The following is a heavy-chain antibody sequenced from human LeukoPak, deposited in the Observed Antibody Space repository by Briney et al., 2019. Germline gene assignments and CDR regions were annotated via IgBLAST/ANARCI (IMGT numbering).Heavy chain of an antibody. CDR3: ARGQQWLKDY. Sequence: PGGSLRLSCAASGFTFSSYWMHWVRQAPGKGLVWVSRIKSDGSGTTYADSVQGRFTMSRDNAKNTLYLQMNSLRAEDSAMYYCARGQQWLKDYWGQGTPVTVSS. CDR2: IKSDGSGT. V-gene: IGHV3-74*01. J-gene: IGHJ4*02. CDR1: GFTFSSYW. D-gene: IGHD6-19*01.